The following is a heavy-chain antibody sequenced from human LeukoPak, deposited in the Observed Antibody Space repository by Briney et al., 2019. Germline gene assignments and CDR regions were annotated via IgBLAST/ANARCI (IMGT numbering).Heavy chain of an antibody. J-gene: IGHJ4*02. CDR3: ASRTYRV. V-gene: IGHV4-39*01. CDR1: GGSISGSTYY. Sequence: SETLPLPCTVSGGSISGSTYYWGWIRQPPGKGLEWIGSIYYSGATYYNPSLKSRVTVSVDTSKNQFSLKLRSVTAADTAVYYCASRTYRVWGQGTLVTVSS. D-gene: IGHD1-26*01. CDR2: IYYSGAT.